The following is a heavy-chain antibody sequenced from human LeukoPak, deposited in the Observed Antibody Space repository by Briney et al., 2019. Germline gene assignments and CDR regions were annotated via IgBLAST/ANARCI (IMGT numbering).Heavy chain of an antibody. J-gene: IGHJ4*02. V-gene: IGHV4-34*01. CDR1: GGSFSGYY. Sequence: SETLSLTCAVYGGSFSGYYWSWIRQPPGKWLEWIGEINHSGSTNYNPSLKSRVTISVDTSKNQFSLKLSSVTAADTAVYYCARGPVVWFGELLNYFDYWGQGTLVTVSS. D-gene: IGHD3-10*01. CDR2: INHSGST. CDR3: ARGPVVWFGELLNYFDY.